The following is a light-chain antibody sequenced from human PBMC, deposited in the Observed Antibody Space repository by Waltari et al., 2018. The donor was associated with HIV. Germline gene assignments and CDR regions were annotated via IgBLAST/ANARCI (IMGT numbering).Light chain of an antibody. V-gene: IGLV2-23*01. CDR3: CSYAGSSKV. CDR1: SSDVGSYNL. J-gene: IGLJ2*01. CDR2: EGS. Sequence: QSALTQPASVSGSPGQSITISCTGTSSDVGSYNLFSWYQQHPGKAPKLMIYEGSKRPSRVSNRFSGSKSGNTASLTISGLQAEDEADYYCCSYAGSSKVFGGGTKLTVL.